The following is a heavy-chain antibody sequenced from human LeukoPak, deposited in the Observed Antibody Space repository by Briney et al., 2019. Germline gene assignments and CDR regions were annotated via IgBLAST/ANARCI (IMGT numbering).Heavy chain of an antibody. CDR1: GYSFTSYW. J-gene: IGHJ3*02. Sequence: GESLKISCKGSGYSFTSYWIGWVRQMPGKGLEWMGIIYPGDSDTRYSPSFQGQVTISADKSISTAYLQWSSLKASDTAMYYCARGLDYGDYLWDAFDIWGQGTMITVSP. CDR2: IYPGDSDT. CDR3: ARGLDYGDYLWDAFDI. V-gene: IGHV5-51*01. D-gene: IGHD4-17*01.